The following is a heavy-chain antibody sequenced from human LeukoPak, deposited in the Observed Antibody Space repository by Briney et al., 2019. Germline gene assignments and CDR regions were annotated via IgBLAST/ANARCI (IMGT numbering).Heavy chain of an antibody. CDR1: GGSFSGFY. CDR2: INHSGST. D-gene: IGHD3-10*01. CDR3: ARGCSRFSGRLYNWFDP. V-gene: IGHV4-34*01. J-gene: IGHJ5*02. Sequence: PSETLSLTCAVYGGSFSGFYWSWIRQPPGKGLEWIGEINHSGSTNYNPSLKSRVTISVDTSKNQFSLKLSSVTAADTAVYYCARGCSRFSGRLYNWFDPWGQGTLVTVSS.